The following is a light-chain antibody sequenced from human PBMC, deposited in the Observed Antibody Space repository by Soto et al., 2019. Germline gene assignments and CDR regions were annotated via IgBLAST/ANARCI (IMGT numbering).Light chain of an antibody. J-gene: IGLJ2*01. Sequence: QSVLTQPPSVSGAPGQTVIISCTGSSYNIGADCVVPWYQHLPGTAPKLLIYENTNRPSGVPDRFSGSKSGNSASLAITGLQDEDEADYYCHSYAGSRKVVFGGGTKLTVL. CDR1: SYNIGADCV. V-gene: IGLV1-40*01. CDR2: ENT. CDR3: HSYAGSRKVV.